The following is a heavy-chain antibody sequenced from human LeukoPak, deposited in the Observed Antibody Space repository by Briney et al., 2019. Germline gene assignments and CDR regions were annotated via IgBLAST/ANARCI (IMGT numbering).Heavy chain of an antibody. CDR3: ATLRSKKGGSYFDP. J-gene: IGHJ5*02. V-gene: IGHV1-2*02. D-gene: IGHD1-26*01. CDR1: GYTFTGYY. CDR2: INPNSGGT. Sequence: ASVKVSCKASGYTFTGYYMHWVRQAPGQGLEWMGWINPNSGGTNYAQKFQGRVTMTRNTSINTAYMELSSLRSEDTAVYYCATLRSKKGGSYFDPWGQGTLVTVSS.